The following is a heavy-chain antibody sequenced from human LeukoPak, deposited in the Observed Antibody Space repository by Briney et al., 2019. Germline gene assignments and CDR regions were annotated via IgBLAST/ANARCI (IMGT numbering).Heavy chain of an antibody. CDR3: ARGYCGGDCYGD. CDR2: ISSSSSHI. Sequence: GGSLRLSCAASGLTFSSYTMNWVRQAPGKGLEYVSSISSSSSHIYYADSVKGRFTISRDNTKSSLYLQMNSLRAEDIAVYYCARGYCGGDCYGDWGQGTLVTVSS. J-gene: IGHJ1*01. CDR1: GLTFSSYT. D-gene: IGHD2-21*02. V-gene: IGHV3-21*03.